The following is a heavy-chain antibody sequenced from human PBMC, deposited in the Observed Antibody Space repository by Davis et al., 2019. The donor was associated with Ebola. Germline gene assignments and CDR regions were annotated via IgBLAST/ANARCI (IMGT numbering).Heavy chain of an antibody. Sequence: PGGSLRLSCSTSGFTFGDYAMSWFRQAPGKGLEFVGFITSQVFGATTEYAASVKGRFTISRDYAKNSLYLQMNSLRPEDTALYYCVRDMGVVTAAINYWGQGALVTVSS. CDR1: GFTFGDYA. CDR2: ITSQVFGATT. J-gene: IGHJ4*02. CDR3: VRDMGVVTAAINY. V-gene: IGHV3-49*03. D-gene: IGHD2-2*02.